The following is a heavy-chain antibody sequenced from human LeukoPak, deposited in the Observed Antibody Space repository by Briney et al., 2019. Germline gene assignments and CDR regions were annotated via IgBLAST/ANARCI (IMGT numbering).Heavy chain of an antibody. CDR1: GFTFSSHA. D-gene: IGHD2-21*01. J-gene: IGHJ4*02. CDR2: ISWDGNVK. V-gene: IGHV3-30*04. CDR3: ARDLSMSYSVDY. Sequence: GGSLRLSCAASGFTFSSHAMHWVRQVPGKWLEWLAFISWDGNVKTCADSVEGRFTISRDSPKNTLFLQMNSLRTEDTAVYYCARDLSMSYSVDYWGQGTLVTVSS.